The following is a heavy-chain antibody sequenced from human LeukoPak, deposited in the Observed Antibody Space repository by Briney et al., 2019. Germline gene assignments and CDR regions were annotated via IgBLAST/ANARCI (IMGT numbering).Heavy chain of an antibody. CDR3: ARSHYGSTSTNYYMDV. CDR2: IYYSGST. V-gene: IGHV4-31*03. J-gene: IGHJ6*03. Sequence: PSETLSLTCTVSGGSISSGGYYWSWIRQHPGKGLEWIGYIYYSGSTYYNPSLKSRVTISVDTSKNQFSLKLSSVTAADTAVYYCARSHYGSTSTNYYMDVWGKGTTVTVSS. CDR1: GGSISSGGYY. D-gene: IGHD2-2*01.